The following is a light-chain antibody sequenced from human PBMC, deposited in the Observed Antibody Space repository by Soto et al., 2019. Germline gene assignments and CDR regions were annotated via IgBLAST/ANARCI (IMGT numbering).Light chain of an antibody. CDR1: SSDVGGYNY. CDR2: DVS. V-gene: IGLV2-14*01. CDR3: SSYTSSSTSG. J-gene: IGLJ2*01. Sequence: QSVLTQPASVSGSPGQSITISCTGTSSDVGGYNYVSWYQQHPGKAPKLMIYDVSNWPSGVSNRFSGSKSGNTASLTISGLQAEDEADYYCSSYTSSSTSGFGGGTKLTVL.